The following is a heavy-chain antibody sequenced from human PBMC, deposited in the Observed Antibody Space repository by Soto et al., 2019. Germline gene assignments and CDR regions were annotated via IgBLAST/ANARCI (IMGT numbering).Heavy chain of an antibody. J-gene: IGHJ4*02. CDR3: ARGGGGFEDY. CDR1: GYTFTNYS. V-gene: IGHV1-18*01. D-gene: IGHD3-16*01. Sequence: QIQLVQSGPEVKKPGASVKVSCKTAGYTFTNYSVSWVRQAPGQGLEWMGWISGYNGNTNYAQNLQDRVTMTTDTSTSTVYMELRSLTSDDTAVYYCARGGGGFEDYWGQGTLVGVSS. CDR2: ISGYNGNT.